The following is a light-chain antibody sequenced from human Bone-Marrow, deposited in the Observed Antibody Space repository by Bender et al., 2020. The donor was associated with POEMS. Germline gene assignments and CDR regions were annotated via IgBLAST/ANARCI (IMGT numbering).Light chain of an antibody. J-gene: IGLJ2*01. CDR3: CSYACSDNFVI. Sequence: QSALTQPASVSGSPGQSITISCTGTRSDVVSHNLVSWYQHHPGRAPKLIIYEDNKRPSGVSDRFSASKSGNTASLTVSGLQADDEANYYCCSYACSDNFVIFGGGSKVTVL. CDR1: RSDVVSHNL. CDR2: EDN. V-gene: IGLV2-23*01.